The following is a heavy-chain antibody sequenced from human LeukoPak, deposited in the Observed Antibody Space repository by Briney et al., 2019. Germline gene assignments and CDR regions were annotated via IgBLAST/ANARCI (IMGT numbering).Heavy chain of an antibody. Sequence: SETLSLTCAVYGGSFSGYYWSWIRQPPGKGLEWIGEVNHSGSTNYNPSLKSRVTISVDPSKNQFSLKLSSVTAADTAVYYCARVSLLYYDSSGYWRWFDYWGQGTLVTVSS. CDR2: VNHSGST. CDR3: ARVSLLYYDSSGYWRWFDY. V-gene: IGHV4-34*01. D-gene: IGHD3-22*01. CDR1: GGSFSGYY. J-gene: IGHJ4*02.